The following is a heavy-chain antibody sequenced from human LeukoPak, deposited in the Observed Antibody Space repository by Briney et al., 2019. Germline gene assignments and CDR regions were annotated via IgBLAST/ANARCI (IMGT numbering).Heavy chain of an antibody. CDR2: ITGSGNDA. CDR3: AKGATGLRIVGDD. J-gene: IGHJ4*02. V-gene: IGHV3-23*01. Sequence: PGGSLGLSCAASGFTFSSYAMTWVRQAPGKGLEWFSTITGSGNDAYYADSVKGRFTISRDNSKNMLYLQMDSLRAEDTAVYYCAKGATGLRIVGDDWGQGTLVTVSS. D-gene: IGHD2-15*01. CDR1: GFTFSSYA.